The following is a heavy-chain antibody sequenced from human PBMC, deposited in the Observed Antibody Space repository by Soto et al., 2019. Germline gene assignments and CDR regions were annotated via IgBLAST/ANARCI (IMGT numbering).Heavy chain of an antibody. CDR1: GFTFSSYA. CDR3: AKDNRVVPAANLFDY. J-gene: IGHJ4*02. Sequence: PGGSLRLSCAASGFTFSSYAMSWVRQAPGKGLEWVSAISGSGGSTYYADSVKGRFTISRDNSKNTLYLQMNSLRAEDTAVCYCAKDNRVVPAANLFDYWGQGTLVTVSS. CDR2: ISGSGGST. V-gene: IGHV3-23*01. D-gene: IGHD2-2*01.